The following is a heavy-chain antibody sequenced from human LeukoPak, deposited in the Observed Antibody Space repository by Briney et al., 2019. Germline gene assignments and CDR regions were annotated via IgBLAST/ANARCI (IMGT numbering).Heavy chain of an antibody. V-gene: IGHV3-23*01. CDR2: ISGSGGIT. D-gene: IGHD2-2*01. Sequence: PGGSLRLSCAASGFTFSSYAMSWVRQAPGKGLEWVSAISGSGGITYYADSVKGRFTISRDNSKNTLYLQMNSLRAEDMAVYYCANAFDIVVVPAAEGSAFDIWGQGTMVTVSS. CDR3: ANAFDIVVVPAAEGSAFDI. J-gene: IGHJ3*02. CDR1: GFTFSSYA.